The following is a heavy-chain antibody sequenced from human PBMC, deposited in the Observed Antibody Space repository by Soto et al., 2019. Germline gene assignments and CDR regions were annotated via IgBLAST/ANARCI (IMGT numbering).Heavy chain of an antibody. Sequence: ASVKVSCKASGYTFTSYDINWVRQATGQGLEWMGWMNPNSGNTGYAQKFQGRVTITRNTSISTAYMELSSLRSEDTAVYYCARDHTYYYDSSGYYGKQYGENWFDPWGQGTLVTVSS. CDR3: ARDHTYYYDSSGYYGKQYGENWFDP. D-gene: IGHD3-22*01. CDR1: GYTFTSYD. J-gene: IGHJ5*02. V-gene: IGHV1-8*01. CDR2: MNPNSGNT.